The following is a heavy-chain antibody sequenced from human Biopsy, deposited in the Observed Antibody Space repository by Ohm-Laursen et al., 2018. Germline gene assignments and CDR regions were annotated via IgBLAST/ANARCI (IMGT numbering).Heavy chain of an antibody. J-gene: IGHJ4*02. V-gene: IGHV3-23*01. CDR1: GSPFSTYA. Sequence: SLRLSCAASGSPFSTYAMSWFRQTPGKGLEWVSSINGGGDGTFYADSVKGRFSISRDNSKNTLYLQMKSLRAEDTALYYCVKDLKWDVSADYFDFWGQGTLVTVSS. CDR2: INGGGDGT. D-gene: IGHD1-26*01. CDR3: VKDLKWDVSADYFDF.